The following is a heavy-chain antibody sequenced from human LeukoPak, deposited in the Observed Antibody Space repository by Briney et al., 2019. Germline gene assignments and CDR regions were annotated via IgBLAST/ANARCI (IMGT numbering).Heavy chain of an antibody. J-gene: IGHJ5*02. D-gene: IGHD3-22*01. Sequence: GGSLRLSCAASGFTFSTYSMNWVRQAPGKGLEWVGRIRSNSDGGTIDYAAPVKGRFTLSRDDSKTTLYLQMNSLQTEDTAVYYCATDFYDSTWGQGTLVTVSS. V-gene: IGHV3-15*07. CDR3: ATDFYDST. CDR1: GFTFSTYS. CDR2: IRSNSDGGTI.